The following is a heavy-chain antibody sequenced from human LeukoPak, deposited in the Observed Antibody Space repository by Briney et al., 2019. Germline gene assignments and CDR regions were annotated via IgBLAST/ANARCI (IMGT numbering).Heavy chain of an antibody. J-gene: IGHJ5*02. D-gene: IGHD2-8*01. CDR1: GGSISSYY. Sequence: PSETLSLTCTVSGGSISSYYWNWIRQSPGKGLEWIGYMYYSGSTNYKPSLKSRVTISVDTSKNQFSLRLTSVTAADTAVYYFARGRPYNNGVPPWFDPWGQGTLVTVSS. CDR2: MYYSGST. V-gene: IGHV4-59*01. CDR3: ARGRPYNNGVPPWFDP.